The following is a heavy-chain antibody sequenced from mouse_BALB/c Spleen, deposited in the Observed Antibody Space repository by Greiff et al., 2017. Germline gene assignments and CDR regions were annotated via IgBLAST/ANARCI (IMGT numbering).Heavy chain of an antibody. CDR1: GYAFSSSW. CDR2: IYPGDGDT. J-gene: IGHJ4*01. D-gene: IGHD1-1*01. V-gene: IGHV1-82*01. Sequence: QVQLKESGPELVKPGASVKISCKASGYAFSSSWMNWVKQRPGQGLEWIGRIYPGDGDTNYNGKFKGKATLTADKSSSTAYMQLSSLTSVDSAVYFCAQGVVADYAMDYWGQGTSVTVSS. CDR3: AQGVVADYAMDY.